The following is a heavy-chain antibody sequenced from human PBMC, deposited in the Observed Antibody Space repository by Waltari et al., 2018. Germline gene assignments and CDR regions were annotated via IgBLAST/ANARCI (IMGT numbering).Heavy chain of an antibody. CDR1: GDSMSSTDC. V-gene: IGHV4-4*02. Sequence: QLQLQESGPGLVKPSGTLSLTCDVSGDSMSSTDCWSWVRQSQQRGLEWVGTGRGDGKSNYNPSFASRVTISLDTSKNQFSLNLNFATAADTARYYCARDRGRGLYLDTWGPGTPVTVSP. J-gene: IGHJ4*02. CDR3: ARDRGRGLYLDT. CDR2: GRGDGKS. D-gene: IGHD1-26*01.